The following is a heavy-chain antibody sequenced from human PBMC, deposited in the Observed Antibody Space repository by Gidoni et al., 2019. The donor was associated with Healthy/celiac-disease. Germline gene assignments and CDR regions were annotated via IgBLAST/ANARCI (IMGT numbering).Heavy chain of an antibody. CDR3: ARYCSSTSCSHYYYYGMDV. Sequence: QLVQSGAEVKKPGASVKVSCKASGYTFTSYGISWVRKAPGQGLEWMGWISAYNGNTNYAQKLQGRVTMTKVTTTSPASMELRSLRSDYTAVYYCARYCSSTSCSHYYYYGMDVWGQGTTVTVSS. D-gene: IGHD2-2*01. CDR1: GYTFTSYG. J-gene: IGHJ6*02. V-gene: IGHV1-18*01. CDR2: ISAYNGNT.